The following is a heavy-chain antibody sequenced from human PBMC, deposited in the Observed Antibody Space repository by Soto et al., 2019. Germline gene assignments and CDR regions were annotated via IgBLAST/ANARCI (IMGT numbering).Heavy chain of an antibody. D-gene: IGHD2-2*01. CDR2: IYPYDSDT. Sequence: PGESLKISCKGYGYSFTSYWIGWVRQMPGKGMGWMGNIYPYDSDTRYSPSFQGQVTISADTSITTAYLQWSGLRASDTAMYFCARHLVGSTRGNFDYWGQGTLVTVSS. CDR1: GYSFTSYW. V-gene: IGHV5-51*01. CDR3: ARHLVGSTRGNFDY. J-gene: IGHJ4*01.